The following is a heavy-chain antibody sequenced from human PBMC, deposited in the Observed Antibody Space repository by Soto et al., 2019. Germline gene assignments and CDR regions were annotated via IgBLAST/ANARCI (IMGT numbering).Heavy chain of an antibody. J-gene: IGHJ4*02. CDR1: GYTFSNYY. CDR3: ARAYYDFWSGQTIYYFDY. CDR2: INPNGDTT. Sequence: ASVKVSCKASGYTFSNYYMHWVRQAPGQGLEWMGGINPNGDTTYYAQKFLGRLTVTRDTSTSTAYMELSSLRSEDTAVYYCARAYYDFWSGQTIYYFDYWGQGTLVTVSS. V-gene: IGHV1-46*01. D-gene: IGHD3-3*01.